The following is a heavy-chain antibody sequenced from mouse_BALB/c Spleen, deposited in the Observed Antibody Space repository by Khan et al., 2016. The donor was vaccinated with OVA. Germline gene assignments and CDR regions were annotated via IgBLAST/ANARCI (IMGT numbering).Heavy chain of an antibody. J-gene: IGHJ3*01. CDR1: GFSLANYS. V-gene: IGHV2-2*02. CDR3: ARRGYDYGRGALFAY. D-gene: IGHD2-4*01. Sequence: QVQLKESGPGLVLPSQSLSIICTVSGFSLANYSVHWIRQSPGKGLEWLGVIWSAGSTDYNAAFMSRLTITKDNSRSQVFFKMNSLQPNDTAIYYCARRGYDYGRGALFAYWGQGTLVTVSA. CDR2: IWSAGST.